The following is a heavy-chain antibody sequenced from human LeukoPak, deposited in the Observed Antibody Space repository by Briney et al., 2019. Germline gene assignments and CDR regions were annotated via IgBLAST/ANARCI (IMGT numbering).Heavy chain of an antibody. V-gene: IGHV1-2*06. CDR1: GYTFTGYY. CDR2: INPNSGGT. Sequence: ASVKVSCKASGYTFTGYYMHWVRQAPGQGLEWMGRINPNSGGTNYAQKFQGRVTMTRDTSISTAYMELGRLRSDDTAVYYCARDPYYDSSGYPIDYWGQGTLVTVSS. J-gene: IGHJ4*02. D-gene: IGHD3-22*01. CDR3: ARDPYYDSSGYPIDY.